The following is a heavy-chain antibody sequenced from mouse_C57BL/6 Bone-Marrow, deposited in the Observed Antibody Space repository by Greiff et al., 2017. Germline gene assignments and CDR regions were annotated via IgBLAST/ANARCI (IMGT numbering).Heavy chain of an antibody. V-gene: IGHV1-85*01. D-gene: IGHD2-3*01. CDR1: GYTFTSYD. CDR3: ARSDDCYCSWFAY. CDR2: IYPRDGRT. J-gene: IGHJ3*01. Sequence: VQLVESGPELVKPGASVKLSCKASGYTFTSYDINWVKQRPGQGLEWFGWIYPRDGRTKYNEKFKGKATLTVDTSSSTAYMELHSLTSEDSAVYFWARSDDCYCSWFAYWGRGTLVTVSA.